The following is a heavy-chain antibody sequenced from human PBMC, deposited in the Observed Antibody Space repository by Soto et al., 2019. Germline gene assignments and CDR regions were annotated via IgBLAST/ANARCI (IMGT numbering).Heavy chain of an antibody. V-gene: IGHV4-30-2*01. D-gene: IGHD5-12*01. J-gene: IGHJ4*02. CDR1: GGSIRSGGYS. CDR3: AAGGGLPRYY. CDR2: ISHRVST. Sequence: QQQLQESGSGLVKPSQTLSLTSSVSGGSIRSGGYSWSWFRQPPGKGLQWMRYISHRVSTYYNPSLKSRVTISVDRSKNQFSLKLSSVTAADTAVYYCAAGGGLPRYYWVQGTLVTVSS.